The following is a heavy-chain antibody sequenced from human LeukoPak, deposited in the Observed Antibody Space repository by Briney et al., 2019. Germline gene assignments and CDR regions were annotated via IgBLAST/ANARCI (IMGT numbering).Heavy chain of an antibody. CDR2: TSYDGSNK. CDR3: ARDERFLEPFDY. J-gene: IGHJ4*02. D-gene: IGHD3-3*01. Sequence: GGSLRLSCAASGFTFSSYAMHWVRQAPGKGLEWVAVTSYDGSNKYYADSVKGRFTISRDNSKNTLYLQMNSLRAEDTAVYYCARDERFLEPFDYWGQGTLVTVSS. V-gene: IGHV3-30*04. CDR1: GFTFSSYA.